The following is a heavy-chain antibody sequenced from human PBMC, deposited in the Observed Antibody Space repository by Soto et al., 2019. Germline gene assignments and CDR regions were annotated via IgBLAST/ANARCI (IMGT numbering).Heavy chain of an antibody. V-gene: IGHV1-2*02. J-gene: IGHJ6*02. CDR2: INPNSGGT. CDR3: ARDVTRTQSCTNGVCYYHYYDMDV. CDR1: GYTFTDYY. D-gene: IGHD2-8*01. Sequence: VSCKASGYTFTDYYVHWVRQAPGQGLEWMGWINPNSGGTKTAQKFQGRVTVTRDTSISTAYMDLSRLRSDDTAVYYCARDVTRTQSCTNGVCYYHYYDMDVWGQGTTVTVSS.